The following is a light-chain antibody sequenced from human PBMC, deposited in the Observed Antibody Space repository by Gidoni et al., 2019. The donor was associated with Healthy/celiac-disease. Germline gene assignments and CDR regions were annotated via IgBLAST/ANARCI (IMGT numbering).Light chain of an antibody. V-gene: IGKV1-39*01. Sequence: DIHMTQSPSSLSASVGDRVTITCRASQSISSYLNWYQQKPGKAPKLLIYAASSLQSGVPSRFSGSGSGTDFTLTISSLQPEDFATYYCQQSYSTFWTFGQGTKVEIK. J-gene: IGKJ1*01. CDR3: QQSYSTFWT. CDR1: QSISSY. CDR2: AAS.